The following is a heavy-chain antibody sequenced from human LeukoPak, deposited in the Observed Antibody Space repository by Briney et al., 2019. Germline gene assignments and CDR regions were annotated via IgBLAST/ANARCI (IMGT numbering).Heavy chain of an antibody. Sequence: GGSLRLSCAASGFTFSTYDMNWVRQAPGKGLEWDSQITSRSEIYYADSVKGRFTISRDNAKNTLYLQMNSLRDEDTAVYYCARETAVAIDYWGQGTLLTVSS. D-gene: IGHD6-19*01. CDR3: ARETAVAIDY. CDR1: GFTFSTYD. J-gene: IGHJ4*02. CDR2: ITSRSEI. V-gene: IGHV3-48*03.